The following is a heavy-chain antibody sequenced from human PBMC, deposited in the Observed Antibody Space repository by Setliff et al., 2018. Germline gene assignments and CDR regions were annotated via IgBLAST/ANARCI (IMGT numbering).Heavy chain of an antibody. CDR2: ISNSGGVK. CDR1: GFTFSNYE. J-gene: IGHJ4*02. Sequence: GGSLRLSCVASGFTFSNYEMNWVRQAPGKGLEWVSYISNSGGVKYYTDSVNGRFTVSRDDSKNTLFLQMNSLKTEDTALYYCTTDWSRGDSGNYLRLDYWGPGTLVTVSS. V-gene: IGHV3-48*03. CDR3: TTDWSRGDSGNYLRLDY. D-gene: IGHD3-10*01.